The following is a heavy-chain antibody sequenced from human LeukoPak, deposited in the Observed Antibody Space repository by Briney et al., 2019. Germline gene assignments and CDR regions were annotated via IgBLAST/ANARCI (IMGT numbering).Heavy chain of an antibody. V-gene: IGHV3-30*02. CDR3: AKDLRYYGSGSYGGYFDY. D-gene: IGHD3-10*01. J-gene: IGHJ4*02. Sequence: GGSLRLSCAASGFTFSSYGMHWVRQAPDKGPDWVAFIRYDGSNKYYADSVKGRFTISRDNSKNTLYLQTNSLRAEDTAVYYCAKDLRYYGSGSYGGYFDYWGQGTLVTVSS. CDR2: IRYDGSNK. CDR1: GFTFSSYG.